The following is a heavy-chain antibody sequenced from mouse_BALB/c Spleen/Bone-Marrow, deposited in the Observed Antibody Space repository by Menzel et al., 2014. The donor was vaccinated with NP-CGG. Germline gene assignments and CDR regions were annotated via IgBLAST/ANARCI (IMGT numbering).Heavy chain of an antibody. CDR1: GYSFTSYW. CDR3: ARRERTGMNY. J-gene: IGHJ2*01. D-gene: IGHD4-1*01. V-gene: IGHV1-61*01. Sequence: QVQLQQSGTELVRPGASVKLSCKASGYSFTSYWMNWVKPGPGQGLEWIGMINPYDSETRLNQKFKDKATLTVDKSSSTAYMQLSSPTSEDSAVYYCARRERTGMNYWGQGTTLTVSS. CDR2: INPYDSET.